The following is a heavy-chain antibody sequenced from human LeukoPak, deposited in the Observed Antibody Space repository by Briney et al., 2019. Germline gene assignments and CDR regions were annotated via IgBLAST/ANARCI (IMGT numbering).Heavy chain of an antibody. D-gene: IGHD4-17*01. Sequence: GGSLRLSCAASGFTFSSYALRWFRQAPGQGLEWVSTVTSGGTTYYSDSVKGRFTISRDNSKNTLYLQMNSLRVDDTAVYYCAKALLYGDGGQWYIDHWGQGTLVTVSS. CDR1: GFTFSSYA. J-gene: IGHJ4*02. CDR3: AKALLYGDGGQWYIDH. CDR2: VTSGGTT. V-gene: IGHV3-23*01.